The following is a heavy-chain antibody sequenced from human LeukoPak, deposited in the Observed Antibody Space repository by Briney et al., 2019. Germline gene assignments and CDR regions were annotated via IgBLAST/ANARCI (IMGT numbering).Heavy chain of an antibody. CDR3: ARDNSVGDNAWWFDP. CDR1: GYTLTEVS. CDR2: FDPEDGET. D-gene: IGHD1-26*01. J-gene: IGHJ5*02. V-gene: IGHV1-24*01. Sequence: ASVKVSCKVSGYTLTEVSMHWVRQAPGKGLEWMGGFDPEDGETIYAQKCQGRVTMTRDMSTSTDYMELSSLRSEATAIYYCARDNSVGDNAWWFDPWGQGTLVTVSS.